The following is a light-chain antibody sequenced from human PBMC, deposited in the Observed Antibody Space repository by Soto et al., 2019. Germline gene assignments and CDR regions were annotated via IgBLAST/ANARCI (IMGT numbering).Light chain of an antibody. Sequence: QSVLTQPPSVSAAPGQMVTISCSGSSSNIGSNYVSWYQQLPGTAPKLLIFDNNKRPSGIPDRFSGSKSGTSATLAITGLQTGDESDYYCGTWDSSLSAVVFGGGTKLTVL. CDR2: DNN. CDR3: GTWDSSLSAVV. V-gene: IGLV1-51*01. CDR1: SSNIGSNY. J-gene: IGLJ2*01.